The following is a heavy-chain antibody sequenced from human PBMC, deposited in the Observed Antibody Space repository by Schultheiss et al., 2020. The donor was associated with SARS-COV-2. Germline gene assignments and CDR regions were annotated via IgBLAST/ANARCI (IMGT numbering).Heavy chain of an antibody. CDR2: ISYDGSSR. CDR3: ARGGYCTGGVCYSDWFDP. J-gene: IGHJ5*02. D-gene: IGHD2-8*02. Sequence: GESLKISCAASGFTFSSYAMHWVRQAPGKGLEWVAVISYDGSSRYYVDSVKGRFTISRDNSKNTLYLQMNSLRAEDTAVYYCARGGYCTGGVCYSDWFDPWGQGTLVTVSS. V-gene: IGHV3-30*07. CDR1: GFTFSSYA.